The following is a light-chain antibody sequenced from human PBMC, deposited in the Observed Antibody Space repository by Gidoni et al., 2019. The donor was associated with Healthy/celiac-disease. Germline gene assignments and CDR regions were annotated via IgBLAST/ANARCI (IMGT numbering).Light chain of an antibody. J-gene: IGKJ2*01. V-gene: IGKV1-8*01. CDR2: AAS. CDR1: QGINSY. CDR3: QQYYSYPMYT. Sequence: AIRMTQTPSSFSASTGDRVTINCRASQGINSYLHWYQQKPGKAPKLLIYAASTLKSGVPSRFSGSGSGTDFTLTISCLQSEDFATYYCQQYYSYPMYTFGQGTKLEIK.